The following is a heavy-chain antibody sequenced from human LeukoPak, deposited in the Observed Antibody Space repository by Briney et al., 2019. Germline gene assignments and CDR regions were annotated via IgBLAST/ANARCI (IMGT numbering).Heavy chain of an antibody. CDR1: GYTFTNYD. CDR3: ARDITMVRGALYWFDP. D-gene: IGHD3-10*01. J-gene: IGHJ5*02. Sequence: GASVKVSCKASGYTFTNYDINWVRQATGQGLEWMGWMNPNSGNTGYAQKFQGRVTITRNTSISTAYMELSSLRSEDTAVYYCARDITMVRGALYWFDPWGQGTLVTVSS. CDR2: MNPNSGNT. V-gene: IGHV1-8*03.